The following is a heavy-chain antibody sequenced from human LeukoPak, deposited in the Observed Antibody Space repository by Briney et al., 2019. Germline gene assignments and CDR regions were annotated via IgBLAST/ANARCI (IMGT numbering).Heavy chain of an antibody. Sequence: PGGSLRLSCAASGFTFSSYGMHWVRQAPGKGLEWVAVISYDGSNKYYADFVKGRFTISRDNSKNTLYLQMNSLRAEDTAVYYCAKDQSPYCGGDCYPTFDYWGQGTLVTVSS. CDR2: ISYDGSNK. J-gene: IGHJ4*02. CDR3: AKDQSPYCGGDCYPTFDY. CDR1: GFTFSSYG. D-gene: IGHD2-21*02. V-gene: IGHV3-30*18.